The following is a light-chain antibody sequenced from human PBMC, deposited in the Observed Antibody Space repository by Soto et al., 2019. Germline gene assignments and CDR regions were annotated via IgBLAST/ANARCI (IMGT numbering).Light chain of an antibody. CDR3: HQYDGYSLGT. CDR1: QTIGNW. V-gene: IGKV1-5*03. J-gene: IGKJ3*01. Sequence: DRVIITCRASQTIGNWLAWYQQKPGKAPKLLIYKTSSLESGVPSSFSGSGSGTEFTLTISSLQPDDFATYYCHQYDGYSLGTFGPGTKVDLK. CDR2: KTS.